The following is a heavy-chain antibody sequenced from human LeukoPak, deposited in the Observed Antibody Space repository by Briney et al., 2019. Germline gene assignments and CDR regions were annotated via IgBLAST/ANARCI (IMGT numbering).Heavy chain of an antibody. J-gene: IGHJ3*02. Sequence: ASVKVSCKASGYTFSNYYIHWVRQAPGQGLEWMGTINPSGGSTTYAQKFQGRVTMTRDMSTSTVYMELSSLRSEDTAVYYCARGGPKYQTTVTTAFDIWGQGTMVTVSS. V-gene: IGHV1-46*01. CDR2: INPSGGST. CDR3: ARGGPKYQTTVTTAFDI. CDR1: GYTFSNYY. D-gene: IGHD4-17*01.